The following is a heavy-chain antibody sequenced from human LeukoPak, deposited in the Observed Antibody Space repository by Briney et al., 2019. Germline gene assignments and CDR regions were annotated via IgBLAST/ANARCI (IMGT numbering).Heavy chain of an antibody. CDR2: IIPIFGTA. V-gene: IGHV1-69*05. J-gene: IGHJ5*02. Sequence: GASVKVSCKASGGTFSSYAISWVRQAPGQGLEWMGGIIPIFGTANYAQKLQGRVTMTTGTSTSTAYMELRSLRSDDTAVYYCARDPGENWFDPWGQGTLVTVSS. D-gene: IGHD3-10*01. CDR1: GGTFSSYA. CDR3: ARDPGENWFDP.